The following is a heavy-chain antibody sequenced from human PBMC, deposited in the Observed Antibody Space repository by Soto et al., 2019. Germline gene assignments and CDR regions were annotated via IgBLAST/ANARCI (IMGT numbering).Heavy chain of an antibody. D-gene: IGHD5-12*01. CDR3: VGSIGAFWFDP. V-gene: IGHV4-30-2*01. CDR1: GGSISSGGYS. CDR2: IYHSGST. J-gene: IGHJ5*02. Sequence: SETLSLTCAVSGGSISSGGYSWSWIRQPPGKGLEWIGYIYHSGSTYYNPSLKSRVTISVDRSKNQFSLKLSSVTAAGTAVYYCVGSIGAFWFDPWGQGNLVTVSS.